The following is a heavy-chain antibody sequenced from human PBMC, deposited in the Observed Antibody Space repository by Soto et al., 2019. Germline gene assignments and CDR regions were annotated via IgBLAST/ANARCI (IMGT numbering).Heavy chain of an antibody. D-gene: IGHD2-8*01. J-gene: IGHJ6*03. V-gene: IGHV1-69*02. Sequence: QVQLVQSGAEVKKPGSSVKVSCKASGGTFSSYTISWVRQAPGQGLEWMGRIIPILGIANYAQKFQGRVTITADKSTSTAYMELSSLRSAGTAVYYCATDEYCTNGVCPRYYYYYYMDVWGKGTTVTVSS. CDR1: GGTFSSYT. CDR3: ATDEYCTNGVCPRYYYYYYMDV. CDR2: IIPILGIA.